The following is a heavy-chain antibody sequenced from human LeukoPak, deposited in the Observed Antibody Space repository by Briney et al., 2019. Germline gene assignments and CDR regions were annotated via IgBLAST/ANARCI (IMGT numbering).Heavy chain of an antibody. CDR2: IYWNDDK. CDR3: AHVHWIQNGYDYVES. J-gene: IGHJ4*02. D-gene: IGHD5-12*01. CDR1: GLSLGTRGVG. Sequence: ESCPTLVKPTQTLTLTCTFSGLSLGTRGVGVGWIRQPPGKALEWLALIYWNDDKRYTPSLQSRVTMSQDTSKNQAVLTMTNMDPVDTATYYCAHVHWIQNGYDYVESWGQGTLVTVS. V-gene: IGHV2-5*01.